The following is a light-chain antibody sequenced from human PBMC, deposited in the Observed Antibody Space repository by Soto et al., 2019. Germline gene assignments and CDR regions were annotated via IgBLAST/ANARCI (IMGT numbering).Light chain of an antibody. CDR3: QPYGSDPFP. Sequence: EIVLTQSPGTLSLSPGERATLSCRASQIVASSNLDWYRQKPGQTPRLLIYDASSRATGIPDRIIGSGSGTDFTLSISSLETEDFAVYYCQPYGSDPFPFGPGTKVD. CDR1: QIVASSN. CDR2: DAS. V-gene: IGKV3-20*01. J-gene: IGKJ3*01.